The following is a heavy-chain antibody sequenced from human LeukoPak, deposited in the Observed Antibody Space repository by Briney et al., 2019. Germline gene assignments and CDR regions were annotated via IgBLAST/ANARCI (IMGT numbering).Heavy chain of an antibody. Sequence: GGSLRLSCAASGFTFSSYGMHWVRQAPGKGLEWVAIISYDGSNEYYADSVKGRFTISRDNSKNTLYLQMNSLRAEDTAVYYCAKTGGSYYVPDYWGQGTLVTVSS. CDR3: AKTGGSYYVPDY. CDR2: ISYDGSNE. D-gene: IGHD1-26*01. V-gene: IGHV3-30*19. J-gene: IGHJ4*02. CDR1: GFTFSSYG.